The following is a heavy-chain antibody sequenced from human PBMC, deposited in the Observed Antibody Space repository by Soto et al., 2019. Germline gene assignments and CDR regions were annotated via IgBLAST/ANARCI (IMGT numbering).Heavy chain of an antibody. J-gene: IGHJ5*02. V-gene: IGHV4-31*03. CDR2: IYYSGST. CDR3: ARRGSSWYWFDP. Sequence: SETLSLTCTVSGGSISSGGYYWSWIRQHPGKGLEWIGYIYYSGSTYYNPSLKSRVTISVDTSKNQFSLKLSSVTAADTAVYYCARRGSSWYWFDPWGQGTLVTVSS. CDR1: GGSISSGGYY. D-gene: IGHD6-13*01.